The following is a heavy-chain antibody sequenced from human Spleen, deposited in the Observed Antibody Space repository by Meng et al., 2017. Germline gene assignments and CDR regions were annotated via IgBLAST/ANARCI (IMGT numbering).Heavy chain of an antibody. D-gene: IGHD2-2*01. CDR3: ARKAGNCISTTCYSLDY. V-gene: IGHV1-69*13. J-gene: IGHJ4*02. CDR1: GGIFSNSV. CDR2: INGVFGTT. Sequence: SVKVSCKAPGGIFSNSVVGWVRQAPGQGLEWMGGINGVFGTTNYAQKFHNRVTITSDESTSTVYMELTRLTSEDTAVYFCARKAGNCISTTCYSLDYWGQGTLVTVSS.